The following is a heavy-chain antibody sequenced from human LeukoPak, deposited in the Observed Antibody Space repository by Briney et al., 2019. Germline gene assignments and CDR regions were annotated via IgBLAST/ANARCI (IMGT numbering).Heavy chain of an antibody. CDR2: VYHTGST. CDR3: ASGSSRWYLFAFDI. J-gene: IGHJ3*02. CDR1: GYSISSGYY. Sequence: SETLSLTCTVSGYSISSGYYWGWIRQPPGKGLEWIGSVYHTGSTYYNPSLNIRVTISVDTSKNQFSLKLSSVTAADTAVYYCASGSSRWYLFAFDIWGQGTMVTVSS. V-gene: IGHV4-38-2*02. D-gene: IGHD6-13*01.